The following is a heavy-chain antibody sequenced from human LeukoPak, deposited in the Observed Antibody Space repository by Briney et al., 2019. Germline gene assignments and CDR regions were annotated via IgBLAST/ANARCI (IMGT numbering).Heavy chain of an antibody. V-gene: IGHV1-24*01. D-gene: IGHD3-10*01. CDR2: FDPEDCET. J-gene: IGHJ6*04. CDR3: ATDLEGSGSSGRYYYYGMDV. Sequence: SVKVSCKVSGYTLTELSMHWVRQAPGKGLEWMGGFDPEDCETIYAQKFQGRVTMTEDTSTDTAYMELSSLRSEDTAVYYCATDLEGSGSSGRYYYYGMDVWGKGTTVTVSS. CDR1: GYTLTELS.